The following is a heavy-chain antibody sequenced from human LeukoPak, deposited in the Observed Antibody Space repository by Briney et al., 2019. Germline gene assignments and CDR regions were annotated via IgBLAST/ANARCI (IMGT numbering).Heavy chain of an antibody. Sequence: SETLSLTCTVSGYSISSGYYWGWIRQPPGKGLEWIGSIYHSGSTYYNPSLKSRVTISVDTSKNQFSLKLSSVTAADTAVYYCARVGTGIAAAGTTYYYYYYMDVWGKGTTVTVSS. CDR2: IYHSGST. CDR1: GYSISSGYY. V-gene: IGHV4-38-2*02. D-gene: IGHD6-13*01. CDR3: ARVGTGIAAAGTTYYYYYYMDV. J-gene: IGHJ6*03.